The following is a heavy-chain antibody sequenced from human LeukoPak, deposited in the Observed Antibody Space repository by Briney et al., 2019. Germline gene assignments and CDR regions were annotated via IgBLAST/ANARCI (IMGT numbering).Heavy chain of an antibody. V-gene: IGHV1-46*01. Sequence: GASVKVSCKASGYTFTSYYMHWVRQAPGQGLEWMGIINPSGGSTSYAQKFQGRVTMTRDMSTSTVYMELSSLRSEDTAVYYCARDPLNYYGSVRFDPWGQGTLVTVSS. J-gene: IGHJ5*02. CDR3: ARDPLNYYGSVRFDP. CDR2: INPSGGST. CDR1: GYTFTSYY. D-gene: IGHD3-10*01.